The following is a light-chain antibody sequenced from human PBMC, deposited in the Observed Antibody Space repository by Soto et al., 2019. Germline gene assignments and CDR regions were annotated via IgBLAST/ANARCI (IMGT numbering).Light chain of an antibody. CDR3: QQYGSSPYT. CDR1: QSVRDNF. J-gene: IGKJ2*01. V-gene: IGKV3-20*01. CDR2: AAT. Sequence: EIVLTQSPDTLSLSPGERAALSCRASQSVRDNFLAWYQQKPGQSPRLLIYAATSRATGIPERFSDSGSETDFTLTIYRLEPEDFAVYYCQQYGSSPYTFGQGTKVEIK.